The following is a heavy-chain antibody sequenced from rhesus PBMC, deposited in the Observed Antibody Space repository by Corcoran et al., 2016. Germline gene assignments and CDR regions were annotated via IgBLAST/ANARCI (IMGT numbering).Heavy chain of an antibody. V-gene: IGHV4-122*02. D-gene: IGHD3-9*01. J-gene: IGHJ4*01. CDR1: GVSITSGFHYS. CDR3: ATEDDP. CDR2: ISYTGNT. Sequence: QVHLQESGPGLVKPSETLTLTCAVSGVSITSGFHYSWHWIRQPPGKGLEWIGSISYTGNTNYTPTIKSRVTSSRATSGNQFFLKVTSVTAADTAIDYCATEDDPWGQGVLVTVSS.